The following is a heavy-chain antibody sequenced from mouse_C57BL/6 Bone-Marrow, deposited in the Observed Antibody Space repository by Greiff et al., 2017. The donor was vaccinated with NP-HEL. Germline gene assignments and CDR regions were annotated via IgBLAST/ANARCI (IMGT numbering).Heavy chain of an antibody. D-gene: IGHD1-1*01. V-gene: IGHV1-76*01. Sequence: VQGVESGAELVRPGASVKLSCKASGYTFTDYYINWVKQRPGQGLEWIARIYPGSGNTYYNEKFKGKATLTAEKSSSTAYMQLSSLTSEDSAVYFCASPYYGSSYDWYFDVWGTGTTVTVSS. J-gene: IGHJ1*03. CDR2: IYPGSGNT. CDR3: ASPYYGSSYDWYFDV. CDR1: GYTFTDYY.